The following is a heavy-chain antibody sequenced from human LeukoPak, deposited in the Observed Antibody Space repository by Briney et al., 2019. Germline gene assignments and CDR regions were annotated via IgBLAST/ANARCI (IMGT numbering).Heavy chain of an antibody. CDR3: AKGDY. Sequence: PGGSLRLSCAASAFTFTNYDFHWVPHAPGKGLEWVAFIRHDGSEKYYADSVKGRFTLSRDNSKNTLYLYMNSLRAEDTAVYYCAKGDYWGQGTLVTVCS. V-gene: IGHV3-30*02. CDR2: IRHDGSEK. J-gene: IGHJ4*02. CDR1: AFTFTNYD.